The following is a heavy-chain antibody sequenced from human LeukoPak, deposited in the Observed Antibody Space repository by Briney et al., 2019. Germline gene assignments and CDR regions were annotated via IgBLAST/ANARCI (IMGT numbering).Heavy chain of an antibody. D-gene: IGHD1-26*01. J-gene: IGHJ4*02. V-gene: IGHV3-21*01. CDR3: VRRSSGIYTNGPYYFDY. Sequence: GGSLRLSCAVSGFTFSRYSVNWVREAPGQGLEWVSCIRSSSSYIYYADSVKGRFTISIDNAKNSLYLQMNSLRAEDTAVYYCVRRSSGIYTNGPYYFDYWGQGALVTVSS. CDR2: IRSSSSYI. CDR1: GFTFSRYS.